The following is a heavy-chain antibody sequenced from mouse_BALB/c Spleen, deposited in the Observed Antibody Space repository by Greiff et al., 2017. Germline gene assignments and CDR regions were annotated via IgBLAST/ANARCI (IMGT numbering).Heavy chain of an antibody. J-gene: IGHJ4*01. CDR2: ISYSGST. Sequence: VQLQQSRPGLVKPSQSLSLTCTVTGYSITSDYAWNWIRQFPGNKLEWMGYISYSGSTSYNPSLKSRISITRDTSKNQFFLQLNSVTTEDTATYYCARVDGYGDGYAMDYWGQGTSVTVSS. D-gene: IGHD2-2*01. CDR3: ARVDGYGDGYAMDY. CDR1: GYSITSDYA. V-gene: IGHV3-2*02.